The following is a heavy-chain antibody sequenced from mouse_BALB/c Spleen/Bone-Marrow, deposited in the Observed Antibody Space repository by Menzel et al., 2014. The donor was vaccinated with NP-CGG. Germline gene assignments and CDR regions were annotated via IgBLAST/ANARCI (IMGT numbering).Heavy chain of an antibody. J-gene: IGHJ2*01. CDR3: ARRLTGTLYFDY. Sequence: VQLQQSGAELVRPGTSVKVSCKASGYAFTNHLIEWVKQRPGQGLEWIGVINPGSGSTNHNENFKGKATLTADKSSSTPYMQLSSLTSDDSAIYFCARRLTGTLYFDYWGQGTTLTVSS. V-gene: IGHV1-54*03. D-gene: IGHD4-1*01. CDR1: GYAFTNHL. CDR2: INPGSGST.